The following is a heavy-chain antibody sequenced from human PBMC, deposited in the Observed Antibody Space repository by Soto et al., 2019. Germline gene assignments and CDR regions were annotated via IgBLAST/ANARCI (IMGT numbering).Heavy chain of an antibody. CDR2: ISSSSSTI. Sequence: EVQLVESGGGLVQPGGSLRLSCAASGFTFSSYSMNWVRQAPGKGLEWVSYISSSSSTIYYADSVKGRFTISRDNAKNSLYLQMNSLRDEDTAVYCCARDRGGYSYNYGMDVWGQGTTVTVSS. D-gene: IGHD5-18*01. CDR3: ARDRGGYSYNYGMDV. V-gene: IGHV3-48*02. J-gene: IGHJ6*02. CDR1: GFTFSSYS.